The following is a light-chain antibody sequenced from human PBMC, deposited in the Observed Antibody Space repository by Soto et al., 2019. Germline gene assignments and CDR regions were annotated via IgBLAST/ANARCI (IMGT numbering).Light chain of an antibody. V-gene: IGKV3-15*01. CDR2: GAS. CDR3: QPYNNWPLT. Sequence: EIVMTQSPDTLSVFPGERATLSCRASQSVIRNLAWFQQKPGQAPRLLIYGASTRVTGVPARFSGSRSGPEFTLTINSLQSEDFAIYYCQPYNNWPLTFGGGTKVDNK. J-gene: IGKJ4*01. CDR1: QSVIRN.